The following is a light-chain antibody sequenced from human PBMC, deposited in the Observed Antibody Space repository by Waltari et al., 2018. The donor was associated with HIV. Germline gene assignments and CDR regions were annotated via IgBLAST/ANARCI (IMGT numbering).Light chain of an antibody. V-gene: IGKV1-16*01. Sequence: DIHMTQSPSSLSASIGDTLTISCRAGQGISNYLAWFQMKPGKAPKSPIYGASRLHNGVPSRFSGSGSGTDFTLTINSLQPEDFATYYCQQYKTYPRTFGHGTKVE. CDR2: GAS. CDR3: QQYKTYPRT. J-gene: IGKJ1*01. CDR1: QGISNY.